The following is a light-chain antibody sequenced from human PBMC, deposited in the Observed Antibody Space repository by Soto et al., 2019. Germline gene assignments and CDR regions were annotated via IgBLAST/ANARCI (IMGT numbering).Light chain of an antibody. J-gene: IGKJ3*01. CDR2: AAS. CDR3: LQHNSFPFA. Sequence: DIQLTQSPSFLSASVGNRVTITCRASQGISSYLAWYQQKPGKAPKLLIYAASTLQSGVPSRFSGSESGTEFNLTISSLQPEDLATYYCLQHNSFPFAFGPGTKVDIK. V-gene: IGKV1-9*01. CDR1: QGISSY.